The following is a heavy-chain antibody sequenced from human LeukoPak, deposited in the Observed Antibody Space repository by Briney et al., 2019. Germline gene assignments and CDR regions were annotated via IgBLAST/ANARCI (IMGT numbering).Heavy chain of an antibody. Sequence: PGGSLRLSCAASGLTFKNFAMSWVRQAPGKGLEWLAVTSGDEDSTHYAGSVRGHFVISTDNSKNTLFLHMNSLRAEGTAVYYCTIDLMTGFSSGWRFGYWGQGTLVTVSS. V-gene: IGHV3-23*01. J-gene: IGHJ4*02. CDR1: GLTFKNFA. CDR3: TIDLMTGFSSGWRFGY. CDR2: TSGDEDST. D-gene: IGHD6-19*01.